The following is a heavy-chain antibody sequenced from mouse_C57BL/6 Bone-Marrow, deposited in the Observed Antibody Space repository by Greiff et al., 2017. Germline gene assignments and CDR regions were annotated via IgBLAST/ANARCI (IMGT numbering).Heavy chain of an antibody. CDR3: ALRLAY. CDR1: GYAFSSSW. CDR2: IYPGDGDT. Sequence: VQLQQSGPELVKPGASVKISCKASGYAFSSSWMNWVKQRPGKGLEWIGRIYPGDGDTNYNGKFKGKATLTADKSSSTACMQLSSLTSEDSAVYFYALRLAYWGQGTLVTVSA. J-gene: IGHJ3*01. V-gene: IGHV1-82*01.